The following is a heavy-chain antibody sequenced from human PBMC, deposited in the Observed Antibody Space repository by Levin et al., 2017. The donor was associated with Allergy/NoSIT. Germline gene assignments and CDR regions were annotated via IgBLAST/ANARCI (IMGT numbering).Heavy chain of an antibody. V-gene: IGHV3-21*01. CDR2: ISSSSSYI. Sequence: SCAASGFTFSSYSMNWVRQAPGKGLEWVSSISSSSSYIYYADSVRGRFTISRDNAKNSLYLQMNSLRAEDTAVYYCARDRTGTTGWSYYYYGMDVWGQGTTVTVSS. J-gene: IGHJ6*02. CDR3: ARDRTGTTGWSYYYYGMDV. CDR1: GFTFSSYS. D-gene: IGHD1-7*01.